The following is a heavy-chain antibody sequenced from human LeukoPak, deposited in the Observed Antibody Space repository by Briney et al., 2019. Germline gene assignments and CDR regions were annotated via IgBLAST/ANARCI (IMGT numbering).Heavy chain of an antibody. Sequence: SETLSLTCIVSGGSISSSIYYWAWVRQPPGKGLEWIGTVFYNGATQYSPSLKSRVTISVDTSKNQFSLKLTSVTAADTAVYYCARAWWDGVLNWFDPWGQGTLVTVSS. CDR2: VFYNGAT. V-gene: IGHV4-39*07. D-gene: IGHD1-26*01. J-gene: IGHJ5*02. CDR3: ARAWWDGVLNWFDP. CDR1: GGSISSSIYY.